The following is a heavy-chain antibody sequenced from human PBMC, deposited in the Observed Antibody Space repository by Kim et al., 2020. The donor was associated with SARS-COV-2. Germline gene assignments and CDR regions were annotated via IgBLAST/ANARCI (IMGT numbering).Heavy chain of an antibody. D-gene: IGHD3-10*01. Sequence: RFTISRDNAKNSLYLQMNSLRAEDTAVYYCARDNAYGSGSYLWYYYGMDVWGQGTTVTVSS. V-gene: IGHV3-11*04. J-gene: IGHJ6*02. CDR3: ARDNAYGSGSYLWYYYGMDV.